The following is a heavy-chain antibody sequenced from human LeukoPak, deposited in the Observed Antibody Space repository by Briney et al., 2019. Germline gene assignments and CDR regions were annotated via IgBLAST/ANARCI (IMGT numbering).Heavy chain of an antibody. V-gene: IGHV4-4*07. CDR1: GGSISSYY. CDR2: IYTSGST. D-gene: IGHD3-9*01. Sequence: PSETLSLTCTVSGGSISSYYWSWIRQPPGKGLEWIGRIYTSGSTNYNPSLKSRVTMSVDTSKNQFSLKLSSVTAADTAVYYCARDLRYFDWLSPGWFDLWGQGTLVTVSS. J-gene: IGHJ5*02. CDR3: ARDLRYFDWLSPGWFDL.